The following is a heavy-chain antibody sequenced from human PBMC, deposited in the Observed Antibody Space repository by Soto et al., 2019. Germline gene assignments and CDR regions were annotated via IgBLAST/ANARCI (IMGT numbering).Heavy chain of an antibody. CDR1: GGSFSGYY. J-gene: IGHJ5*02. CDR2: INHTGST. D-gene: IGHD6-6*01. Sequence: SETLSLTCAVYGGSFSGYYWSWIRQPPGKGLEWIGEINHTGSTNYNPSLKSRVTISVDTSKNQFSLKLSSVTAADTAVYYCARGQRSGSSSDNWFDPWGQGTLVTVSS. V-gene: IGHV4-34*01. CDR3: ARGQRSGSSSDNWFDP.